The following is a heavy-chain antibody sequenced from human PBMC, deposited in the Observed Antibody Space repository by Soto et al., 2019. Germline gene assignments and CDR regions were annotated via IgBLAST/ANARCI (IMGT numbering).Heavy chain of an antibody. CDR2: IWYDGSNK. D-gene: IGHD6-19*01. CDR1: GFTFSSYG. V-gene: IGHV3-33*01. Sequence: GGSLRLSCAASGFTFSSYGMHWVRQAPGKGLEWVAVIWYDGSNKYYADSVKGRFTISRDNSKNTLYLQMNSLRAEDTAVYYCARDLIAVADAYYGMEVWGQGTTVTVSS. CDR3: ARDLIAVADAYYGMEV. J-gene: IGHJ6*02.